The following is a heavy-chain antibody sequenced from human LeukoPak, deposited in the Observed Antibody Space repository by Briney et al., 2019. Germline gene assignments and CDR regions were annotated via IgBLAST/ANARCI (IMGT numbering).Heavy chain of an antibody. V-gene: IGHV3-30*04. CDR1: GFTFSSYA. Sequence: PGGSLRLSCAASGFTFSSYAMHWVRQAPGKGLEWVAVISYDGSNKYYADSVKGRFTISRDNSKNTLYLQMNSLRAEDTAVYYCARASLDWNDQDYWGQGTLATVSS. CDR3: ARASLDWNDQDY. CDR2: ISYDGSNK. D-gene: IGHD1-1*01. J-gene: IGHJ4*02.